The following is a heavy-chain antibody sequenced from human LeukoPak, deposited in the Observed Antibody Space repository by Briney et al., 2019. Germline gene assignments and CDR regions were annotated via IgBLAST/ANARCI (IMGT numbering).Heavy chain of an antibody. V-gene: IGHV4-59*01. J-gene: IGHJ4*02. D-gene: IGHD3-16*01. CDR1: GGSISYYH. CDR3: ARELGDHFDY. CDR2: IYYSGSP. Sequence: PSETLSLTCTVSGGSISYYHWSWIRQPPGKGLEWIGYIYYSGSPDYNPSLKSRVTISADTSKNQFSLKLSSVTAADTAVYYCARELGDHFDYWGQGTLVTVSS.